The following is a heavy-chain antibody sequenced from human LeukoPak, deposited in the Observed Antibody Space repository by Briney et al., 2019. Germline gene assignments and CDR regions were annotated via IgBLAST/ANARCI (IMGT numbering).Heavy chain of an antibody. CDR1: GGSFSGYY. V-gene: IGHV4-34*01. Sequence: NASETLSLTCAVYGGSFSGYYWSWIRQPPGKGLEWIGAINHSGSTNYNPSLKSRVTISVDTSKNQFSLKLSAVTAADTAVYYCASPSGTYYSRFHYWGQGALVTVSS. CDR3: ASPSGTYYSRFHY. J-gene: IGHJ4*02. D-gene: IGHD1-26*01. CDR2: INHSGST.